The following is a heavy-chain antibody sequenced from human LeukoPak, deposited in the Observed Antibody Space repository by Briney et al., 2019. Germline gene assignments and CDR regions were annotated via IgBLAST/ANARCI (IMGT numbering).Heavy chain of an antibody. Sequence: GGSLRLSCAASGFTFSSYEMNWVRQAPGKGLEWVSYISSSGSTIYYADSVKGRFTISRDNAENSLYLQMNSLRAEDTAVYYCARDRGSGSYYDHFDYWGQGTLVTVSS. J-gene: IGHJ4*02. CDR1: GFTFSSYE. CDR2: ISSSGSTI. CDR3: ARDRGSGSYYDHFDY. V-gene: IGHV3-48*03. D-gene: IGHD3-10*01.